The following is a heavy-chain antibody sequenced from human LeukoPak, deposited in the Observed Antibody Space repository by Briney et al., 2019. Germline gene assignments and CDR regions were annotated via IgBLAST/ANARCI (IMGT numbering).Heavy chain of an antibody. CDR3: ARGGEEYQLLLGYYYYYMDV. CDR1: GGSISSGSYC. V-gene: IGHV4-61*02. Sequence: SQTLSLTCTVSGGSISSGSYCWSWIRQSAGKGLEWIGRVYTSGSTNYNPSLKSRVTISVDTSKNKFSLKLSSVTAADTAVYYCARGGEEYQLLLGYYYYYMDVWGKGTTVTVSS. D-gene: IGHD2-2*01. CDR2: VYTSGST. J-gene: IGHJ6*03.